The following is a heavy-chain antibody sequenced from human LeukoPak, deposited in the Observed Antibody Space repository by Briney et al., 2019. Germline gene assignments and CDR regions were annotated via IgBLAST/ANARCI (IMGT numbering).Heavy chain of an antibody. CDR2: VSGSGGSA. CDR1: GFTFSSYA. V-gene: IGHV3-23*01. CDR3: ARTSGESTAALRAPFDY. Sequence: GGSLRLSCAASGFTFSSYAMTWIRQAPGTGLEWVSTVSGSGGSAYYADSVKGRFTVSRDNAKNSLYLQMDSLRAEDAAVYYCARTSGESTAALRAPFDYWGQGTLATVSS. J-gene: IGHJ4*02. D-gene: IGHD6-6*01.